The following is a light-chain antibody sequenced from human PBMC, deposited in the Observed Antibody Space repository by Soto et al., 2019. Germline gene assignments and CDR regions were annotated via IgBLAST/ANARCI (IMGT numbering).Light chain of an antibody. CDR2: RDN. V-gene: IGLV1-40*01. Sequence: QPVLTQPPSVSGAAGQRVTISCTGSSSNIGAGYHVQWYQQFPGTAPRLLIYRDNNRPSGVPDRFSGSKSGTSASLAITGLQTEDEADYYCQSYDSSLSVVFGGGTKVTVL. J-gene: IGLJ2*01. CDR1: SSNIGAGYH. CDR3: QSYDSSLSVV.